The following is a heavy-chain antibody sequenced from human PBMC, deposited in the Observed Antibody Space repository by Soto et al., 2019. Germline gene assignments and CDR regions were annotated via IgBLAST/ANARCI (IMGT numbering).Heavy chain of an antibody. J-gene: IGHJ4*02. D-gene: IGHD4-17*01. CDR1: GGSFSGYY. Sequence: QVQLQQWGAGLLKPSETLSLTCAVYGGSFSGYYWSWIRQPPGKGLEWIGEINHSGSTNYNPSLKSRVTISVDTSKNQFSLKLSSVTAADTAVYYCARSRPVPRLFDYWGQGTLVTVSS. V-gene: IGHV4-34*01. CDR3: ARSRPVPRLFDY. CDR2: INHSGST.